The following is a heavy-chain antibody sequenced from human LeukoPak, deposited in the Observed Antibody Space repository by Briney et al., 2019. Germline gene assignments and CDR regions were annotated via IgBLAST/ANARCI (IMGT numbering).Heavy chain of an antibody. J-gene: IGHJ3*02. Sequence: KPSETLSLTCTVSGGSISSSSYYWGWIRQPPGKGLEWIGSIYYSGSTYYNPSLKSRVTISVDTSKNQFSLKLSSVTAADTAVYYCARPQWELLHDAFDIWGQGTMVTVSS. CDR3: ARPQWELLHDAFDI. CDR1: GGSISSSSYY. CDR2: IYYSGST. D-gene: IGHD1-26*01. V-gene: IGHV4-39*01.